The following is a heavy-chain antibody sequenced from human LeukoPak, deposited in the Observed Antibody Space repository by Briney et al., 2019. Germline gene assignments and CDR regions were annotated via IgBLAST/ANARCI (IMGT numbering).Heavy chain of an antibody. Sequence: PGGSLRLSCVVSGFTFSKSWMSWIRQAPGKGLEWVAEMNSDGSVKYYVDSVKGRFTISRDNTKNSLYLQMNSLRDEDTAVYYCTREPGWGGIDYWGQGTLVTVSS. D-gene: IGHD7-27*01. CDR3: TREPGWGGIDY. V-gene: IGHV3-7*01. J-gene: IGHJ4*02. CDR2: MNSDGSVK. CDR1: GFTFSKSW.